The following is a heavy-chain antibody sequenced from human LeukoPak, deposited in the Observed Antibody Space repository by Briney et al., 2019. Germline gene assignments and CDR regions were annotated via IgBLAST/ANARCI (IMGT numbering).Heavy chain of an antibody. D-gene: IGHD3-22*01. J-gene: IGHJ4*02. Sequence: ASVKVSCKASGYTFTGYYMHWVRQAPGQGLEWMGWINPNSGGTNYAQKFQGRVTMTRDTSISTAYMELSRLRSDDTAVYYCARGGITMIVVVISLFDYCGQGTLVTVSS. CDR3: ARGGITMIVVVISLFDY. CDR2: INPNSGGT. CDR1: GYTFTGYY. V-gene: IGHV1-2*02.